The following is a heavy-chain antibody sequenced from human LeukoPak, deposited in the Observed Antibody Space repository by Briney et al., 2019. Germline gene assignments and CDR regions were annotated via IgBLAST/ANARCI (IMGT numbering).Heavy chain of an antibody. D-gene: IGHD5-12*01. CDR1: GGTFSSYA. CDR3: ARDSRGYSGYDSY. CDR2: IIPILGIA. Sequence: SVKVSCKASGGTFSSYAISWVRQAPGQGLEWMERIIPILGIANYAQKFQGRVTITADKSTSTAYMELSSLTSEDTAVYYCARDSRGYSGYDSYWGQGTLVTVSS. V-gene: IGHV1-69*04. J-gene: IGHJ4*02.